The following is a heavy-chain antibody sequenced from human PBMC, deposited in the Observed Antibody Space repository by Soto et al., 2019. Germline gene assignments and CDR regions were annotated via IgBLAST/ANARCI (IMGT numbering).Heavy chain of an antibody. CDR3: ASRHAYYYDSSGWIMGYFDY. V-gene: IGHV4-34*01. J-gene: IGHJ4*02. Sequence: QVQLQQWGAGLLKPSEPLSLTCAVYGGSFSGYYWSWIRQPPGKGLEWIGEINHSGSTNYNPSLKNRVTISVDTSKNQFSLKLSSVTAADTAVYYCASRHAYYYDSSGWIMGYFDYWGQGTLVTVSS. CDR2: INHSGST. D-gene: IGHD3-22*01. CDR1: GGSFSGYY.